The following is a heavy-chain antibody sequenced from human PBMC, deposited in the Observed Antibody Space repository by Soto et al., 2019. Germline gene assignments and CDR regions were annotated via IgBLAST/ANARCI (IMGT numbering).Heavy chain of an antibody. J-gene: IGHJ4*02. V-gene: IGHV4-31*03. Sequence: SETLSLTCTVSGGSISSGAHYWSWIRQLPGKGLEWTGNIYYSGSNYYNPSLKSRVTISVDTSNNQFSLNLSSVTAADTAIYYCARDRYGVPRGDYFDSWGQGILVTVSS. D-gene: IGHD4-17*01. CDR3: ARDRYGVPRGDYFDS. CDR1: GGSISSGAHY. CDR2: IYYSGSN.